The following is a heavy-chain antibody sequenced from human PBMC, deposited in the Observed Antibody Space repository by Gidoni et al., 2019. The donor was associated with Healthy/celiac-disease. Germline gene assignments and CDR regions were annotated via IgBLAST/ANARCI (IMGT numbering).Heavy chain of an antibody. V-gene: IGHV3-9*01. CDR2: ISWNSGGL. CDR3: AKDSTAPGAYGMDV. J-gene: IGHJ6*02. Sequence: EVQLVESGGGLVQPGRSLRLSCAAYGFTVDDYAMHWVRQAPGKGLEWVSGISWNSGGLGYADSVKGRFTISKDNAKNSLYLQMNSLRAEDTALYYCAKDSTAPGAYGMDVWGQGTTVTVSS. CDR1: GFTVDDYA. D-gene: IGHD2-2*01.